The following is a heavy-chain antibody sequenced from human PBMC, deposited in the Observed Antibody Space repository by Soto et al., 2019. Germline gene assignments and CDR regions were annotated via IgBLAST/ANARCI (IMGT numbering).Heavy chain of an antibody. CDR3: AHVYSGYDNFDY. CDR1: GFSLSTSGVG. J-gene: IGHJ4*02. V-gene: IGHV2-5*02. CDR2: IYWDDDK. Sequence: QITLKEYGPTLVKPTQTLTLTCTFSGFSLSTSGVGVGWIRQPPGKALEWLALIYWDDDKRYSPSLKSRLTITKNTSKTKVLHTMAIMHPVDTPAQTCAHVYSGYDNFDYWGQGTLVTVSS. D-gene: IGHD5-12*01.